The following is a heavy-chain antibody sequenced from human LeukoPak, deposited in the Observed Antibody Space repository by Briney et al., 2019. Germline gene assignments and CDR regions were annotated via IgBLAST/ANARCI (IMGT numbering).Heavy chain of an antibody. CDR2: ISGSGGST. V-gene: IGHV3-23*01. CDR3: VGEPGGGTRYSSGWLHFDY. J-gene: IGHJ4*02. Sequence: GGSLRLSCAASGFTFSSYAMSWVRQAPGKGLEWVSAISGSGGSTYYADSVKGRFTISRDNSKNTLYLQMNSLRAEDTAVYYCVGEPGGGTRYSSGWLHFDYWGQGTLVTVSS. D-gene: IGHD6-19*01. CDR1: GFTFSSYA.